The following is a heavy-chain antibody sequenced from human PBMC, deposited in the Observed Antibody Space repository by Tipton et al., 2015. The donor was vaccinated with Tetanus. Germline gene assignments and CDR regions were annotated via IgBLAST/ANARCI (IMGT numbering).Heavy chain of an antibody. J-gene: IGHJ1*01. CDR2: ISWNSGVL. D-gene: IGHD1-1*01. V-gene: IGHV3-9*01. Sequence: FLRLSCAASGFTFDDHGMHWVRQAPGKGLEWVSGISWNSGVLVYGDSVKGRFTISRDNAKNSLYLQMNSLGPEDTAVYYCTKDCNWNLRSFQHWGQGTVVTVSS. CDR3: TKDCNWNLRSFQH. CDR1: GFTFDDHG.